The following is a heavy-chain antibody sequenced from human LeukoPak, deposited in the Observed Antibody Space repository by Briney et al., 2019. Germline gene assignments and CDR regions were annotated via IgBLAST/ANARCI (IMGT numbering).Heavy chain of an antibody. CDR1: GYTFTSYG. J-gene: IGHJ6*03. Sequence: ASVKVSCKASGYTFTSYGISWGRQAPGQGLEWMGWISAYNGNTNYAQKLQGRVTMTTDTSTSTAYMVLRSLRSDDTAVYYCARSVYSNYVVYYYMDVWGKGTTVTVSS. CDR3: ARSVYSNYVVYYYMDV. V-gene: IGHV1-18*01. CDR2: ISAYNGNT. D-gene: IGHD4-11*01.